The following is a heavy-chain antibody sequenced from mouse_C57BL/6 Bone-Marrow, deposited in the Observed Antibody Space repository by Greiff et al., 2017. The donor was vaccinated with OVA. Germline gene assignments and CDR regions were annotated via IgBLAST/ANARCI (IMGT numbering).Heavy chain of an antibody. V-gene: IGHV1-26*01. D-gene: IGHD1-1*01. CDR2: INPNNGGT. J-gene: IGHJ3*01. Sequence: EVQLQQSGPELVKPGASVKISCKASGYTFTDYYMNWVKQSHGKSLEWIGDINPNNGGTSYNQKFKGKATLTVDKSSSTAYMELRSLTSEDSAVYYCARSPYYYGSSPAGFAYWGQGTLVTVSA. CDR1: GYTFTDYY. CDR3: ARSPYYYGSSPAGFAY.